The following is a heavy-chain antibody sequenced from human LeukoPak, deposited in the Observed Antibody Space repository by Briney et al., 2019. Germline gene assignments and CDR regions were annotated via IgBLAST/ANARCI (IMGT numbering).Heavy chain of an antibody. CDR3: AKDIGYYGSGPFDY. V-gene: IGHV3-7*03. D-gene: IGHD3-10*01. Sequence: GGSLRLSCAASGFTFSSYWMSWVRQAPGKGLEWVANIKQDGSEKYYVDSVKGRFTISRDNAKNSLYLQMNSLRAEDTALYYCAKDIGYYGSGPFDYWGQGTLVTVSS. J-gene: IGHJ4*02. CDR1: GFTFSSYW. CDR2: IKQDGSEK.